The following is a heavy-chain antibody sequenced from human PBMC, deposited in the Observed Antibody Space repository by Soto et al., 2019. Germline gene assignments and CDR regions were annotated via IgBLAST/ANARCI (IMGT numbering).Heavy chain of an antibody. V-gene: IGHV3-30*03. CDR1: GFTFSDYA. CDR3: AXGGRQWLVTSDFNY. J-gene: IGHJ4*02. CDR2: VSHDGRNT. Sequence: VQLVESGGGVVQPGRSLRLSCAASGFTFSDYAMHWVRQAPGKGLEWVAVVSHDGRNTHYADSGKGRFTISRDSSKNTXXXXXXXXRAEXTAXXXXAXGGRQWLVTSDFNYWGQGALVT. D-gene: IGHD6-19*01.